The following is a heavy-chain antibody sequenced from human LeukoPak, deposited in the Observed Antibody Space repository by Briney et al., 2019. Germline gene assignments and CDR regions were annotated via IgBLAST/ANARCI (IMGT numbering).Heavy chain of an antibody. Sequence: PGGSLRLSCTVSGFSLSDYSMNWVRQAPGKGLEWVSYTSGSSSSKHYADSVKGRFTISRDNAKNSLFLQMNSLRVEDTAVYYCVREDTVLIQYNYHHYAMDVWGQGTTVTVSS. J-gene: IGHJ6*02. D-gene: IGHD5-18*01. CDR3: VREDTVLIQYNYHHYAMDV. CDR1: GFSLSDYS. CDR2: TSGSSSSK. V-gene: IGHV3-48*04.